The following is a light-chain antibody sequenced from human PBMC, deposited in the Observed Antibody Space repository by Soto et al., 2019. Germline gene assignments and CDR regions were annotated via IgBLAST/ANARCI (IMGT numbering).Light chain of an antibody. V-gene: IGKV3-11*01. CDR3: QQLDSYPIT. CDR1: QSVTNY. CDR2: DAS. J-gene: IGKJ5*01. Sequence: EIFLTQSPDTLSLSPVERATLSCRASQSVTNYIAWYQQRPGQAPRLLIYDASNRASGVPARFSGSGSGTDFTLTISDLEPADFGLYYCQQLDSYPITFGQGTRLEIK.